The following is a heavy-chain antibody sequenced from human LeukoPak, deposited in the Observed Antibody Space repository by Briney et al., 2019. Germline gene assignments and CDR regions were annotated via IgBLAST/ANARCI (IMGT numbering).Heavy chain of an antibody. Sequence: PSETLSLTCAVYGGSFSGYYWSWIRQSPGKGLEWVSGINWNGGSTGYADSVKGRFTISRDNAKNSLYLQMNSLRAEDTALYYCARVSRSSSSWYADYWGQGTLVTVSS. J-gene: IGHJ4*02. CDR1: GGSFSGYY. CDR2: INWNGGST. CDR3: ARVSRSSSSWYADY. D-gene: IGHD6-13*01. V-gene: IGHV3-20*04.